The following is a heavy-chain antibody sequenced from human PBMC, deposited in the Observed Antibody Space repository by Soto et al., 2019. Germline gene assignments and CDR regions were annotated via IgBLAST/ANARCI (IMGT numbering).Heavy chain of an antibody. D-gene: IGHD6-19*01. J-gene: IGHJ4*02. CDR2: ISYDGITK. Sequence: QVHLVESGGAVVQPGRSLRLSCAASGFTFSSYGMHLVRQAPGKGLEWVTIISYDGITKNYADSVQGRFTISRDNSKNTLYLQLTSLRAENTAVYYCAKDGRLWLVTPVGYLDYWGQGTLVTVSS. CDR3: AKDGRLWLVTPVGYLDY. CDR1: GFTFSSYG. V-gene: IGHV3-30*18.